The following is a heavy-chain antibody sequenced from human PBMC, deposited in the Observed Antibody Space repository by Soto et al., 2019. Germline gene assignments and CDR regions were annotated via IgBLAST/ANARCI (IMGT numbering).Heavy chain of an antibody. Sequence: QVQLVESGGGVVQPGRSLRLSCAASGFTFSSYAMHWVRQAPGKGLEWVAVISYDGSNKYYADSVKGRFTISRDNSKNXLYLKMNSLSAEDTAVYYCAREGAMVRDPQARFDPWGQGTLVTVSS. D-gene: IGHD3-10*01. CDR3: AREGAMVRDPQARFDP. J-gene: IGHJ5*02. CDR2: ISYDGSNK. CDR1: GFTFSSYA. V-gene: IGHV3-30-3*01.